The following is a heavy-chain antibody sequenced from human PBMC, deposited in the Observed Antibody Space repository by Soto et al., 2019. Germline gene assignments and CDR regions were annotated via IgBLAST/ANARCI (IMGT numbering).Heavy chain of an antibody. V-gene: IGHV3-11*01. J-gene: IGHJ4*02. CDR2: IGSTGTTT. CDR3: VSPEAVHFDS. D-gene: IGHD6-19*01. CDR1: GFSFRDYY. Sequence: VQLVESGGGLVQPGGSLRLSCAASGFSFRDYYMNWIRQAPGKGLEWISHIGSTGTTTYYADSVRGRFTISRDNAKNSLYLQMTSLRVEDTAMYYWVSPEAVHFDSWCPGTLVTVSP.